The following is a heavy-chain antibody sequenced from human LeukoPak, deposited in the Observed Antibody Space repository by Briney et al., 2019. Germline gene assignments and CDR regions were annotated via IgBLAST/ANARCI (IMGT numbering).Heavy chain of an antibody. D-gene: IGHD4-17*01. V-gene: IGHV4-30-4*01. J-gene: IGHJ6*04. CDR1: GGSISSGDYY. CDR2: IYYSGNT. Sequence: PSETLSLTCTVSGGSISSGDYYWSWIRQPPGKGLEWIGYIYYSGNTYYNPSLKSRITISIDTSKNQFSLKLSSVTAADTAAYFCARDPPAYGDYSRGYGMDVWGRGTTVIVSS. CDR3: ARDPPAYGDYSRGYGMDV.